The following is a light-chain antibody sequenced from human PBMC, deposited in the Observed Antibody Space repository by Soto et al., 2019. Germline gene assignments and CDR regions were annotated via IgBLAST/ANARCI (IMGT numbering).Light chain of an antibody. CDR2: DVS. CDR1: SSDVGGYNY. CDR3: SSYTGSSTNVV. V-gene: IGLV2-14*01. J-gene: IGLJ2*01. Sequence: QSALTQPASVSGSPGQSITISCTGTSSDVGGYNYVSWYQQHPGKAPKLMIYDVSNRPSGVSNRFSGSKSANPASLTISGLQAEDEADYYCSSYTGSSTNVVFGGGTKLTVL.